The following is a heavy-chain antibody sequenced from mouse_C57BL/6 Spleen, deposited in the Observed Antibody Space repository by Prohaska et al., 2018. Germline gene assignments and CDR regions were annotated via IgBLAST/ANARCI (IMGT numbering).Heavy chain of an antibody. V-gene: IGHV4-1*01. CDR3: ARLLGDY. J-gene: IGHJ4*01. Sequence: EVKLLQSGSGLVQPGGSLKLSCAASGIDFSRYLISWFRLAPGKGLEWIVEIKPDSSTINYAPSLKDKFIIYRDNAKNTLNLQMSKVRSEDTALYYCARLLGDYWGQGTSVTVSS. CDR1: GIDFSRYL. CDR2: IKPDSSTI.